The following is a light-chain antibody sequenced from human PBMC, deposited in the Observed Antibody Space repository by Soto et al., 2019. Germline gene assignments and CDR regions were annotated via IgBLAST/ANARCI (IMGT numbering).Light chain of an antibody. CDR2: DVN. V-gene: IGLV2-11*01. J-gene: IGLJ3*02. Sequence: QSVLTQPRSVSGSPGQSVTISCTGTSSDVGGYNYVSWYQQHPAKAPKVMIYDVNKRPSGVPDRFSVSKSGNTASLTISVLQAEDEADYYCCSFTGSYTWVFGGGTKLTVL. CDR3: CSFTGSYTWV. CDR1: SSDVGGYNY.